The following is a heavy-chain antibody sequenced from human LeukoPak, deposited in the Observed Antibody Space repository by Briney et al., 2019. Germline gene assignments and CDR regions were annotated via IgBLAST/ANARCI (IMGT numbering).Heavy chain of an antibody. CDR3: ARLLGYCSGGSCYFDY. V-gene: IGHV5-51*01. CDR1: GHSFTSYW. Sequence: GESLKISCKGSGHSFTSYWIGWVRQMPGKGLEWMGIIYPGDSDTRYSPSFQGQVTISADKSISTAYLQWSSLKASDTAMYYCARLLGYCSGGSCYFDYWSQGTLVTVSS. D-gene: IGHD2-15*01. J-gene: IGHJ4*02. CDR2: IYPGDSDT.